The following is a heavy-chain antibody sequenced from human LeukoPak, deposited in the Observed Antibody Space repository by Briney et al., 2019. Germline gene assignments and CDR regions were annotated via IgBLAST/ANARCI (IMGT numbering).Heavy chain of an antibody. Sequence: GGSLRLSCAASGFKFGSFSMGWVRQAPGKGLEWLSYISSTSTAIYYADSLKGRFTISRDNAKNSLHLQMNSLRAEDTAVYYCARAIASYGDSAYWGQGTLVTVSS. CDR3: ARAIASYGDSAY. J-gene: IGHJ4*02. D-gene: IGHD5-18*01. CDR2: ISSTSTAI. CDR1: GFKFGSFS. V-gene: IGHV3-48*04.